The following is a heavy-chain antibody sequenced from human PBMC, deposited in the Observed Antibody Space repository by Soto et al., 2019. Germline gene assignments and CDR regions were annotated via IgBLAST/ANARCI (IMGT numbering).Heavy chain of an antibody. CDR3: ARGSSIAGLYYGMDV. D-gene: IGHD6-6*01. CDR1: GGSSSSGCCY. CDR2: NYYSGIT. Sequence: LSVTCSVAGGSSSSGCCYWTWIRQHPGKGLEWIGYNYYSGITYYNPSLKSRVTISLDTSKNQFSLKLSSVTAADTAVYYCARGSSIAGLYYGMDVWGQGTTVPVSS. V-gene: IGHV4-31*03. J-gene: IGHJ6*02.